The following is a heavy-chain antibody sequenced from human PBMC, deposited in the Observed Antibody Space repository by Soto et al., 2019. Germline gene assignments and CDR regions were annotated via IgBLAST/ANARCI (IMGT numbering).Heavy chain of an antibody. J-gene: IGHJ4*02. CDR3: AIYDILTGYSAFDY. V-gene: IGHV1-18*01. CDR1: GYTFTSYG. Sequence: QVQLVQSGAEVKKPGASVKVSCKASGYTFTSYGISWVRQAPGQGLEWMGWISAYNGNTNYAQKLQGRVTMTTDTXXSTAYMELRSLRSDDTAVYYCAIYDILTGYSAFDYWGQGTLVTVSS. CDR2: ISAYNGNT. D-gene: IGHD3-9*01.